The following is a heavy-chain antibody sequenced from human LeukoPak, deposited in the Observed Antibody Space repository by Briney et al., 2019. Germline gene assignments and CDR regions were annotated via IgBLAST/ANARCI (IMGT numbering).Heavy chain of an antibody. CDR2: IYDSGRT. D-gene: IGHD5-12*01. CDR3: ARDRLGGYSYVY. Sequence: PSETLSLTCTVSGGPVSSGSYFWTWIRQSPGKRLEYVGYIYDSGRTNYNPSLKSRVTISKDTSKNQFSLKLSSVTAADTAVYYCARDRLGGYSYVYWGQGSLVTVSS. V-gene: IGHV4-61*01. CDR1: GGPVSSGSYF. J-gene: IGHJ4*02.